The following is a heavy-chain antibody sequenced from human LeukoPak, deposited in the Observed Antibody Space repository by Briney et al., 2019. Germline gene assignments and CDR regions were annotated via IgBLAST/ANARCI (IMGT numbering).Heavy chain of an antibody. CDR1: GGSISSSSYY. J-gene: IGHJ4*02. Sequence: SETLSLTCTVSGGSISSSSYYWGWIRQPPGKGLKWIGYIFYSGSTNYNPSLKSRVTISVDTSKNQFSLKLSSVTAADTAVYYCARGEWDLLFDYWGQGTLVTVSS. CDR3: ARGEWDLLFDY. D-gene: IGHD1-26*01. CDR2: IFYSGST. V-gene: IGHV4-61*05.